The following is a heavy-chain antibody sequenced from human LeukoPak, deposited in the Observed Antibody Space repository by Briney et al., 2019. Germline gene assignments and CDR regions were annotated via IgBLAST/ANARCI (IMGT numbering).Heavy chain of an antibody. CDR1: RFTFISYA. CDR3: AKDQYQLLYET. J-gene: IGHJ5*02. CDR2: ISGSGCST. D-gene: IGHD2-2*02. Sequence: GGSLRLSCAASRFTFISYAMCWLRQAPAKGLEGVSAISGSGCSTYYADSVKGRFTISRDNSKNTPYLQMNSLRAEDTAVYYCAKDQYQLLYETWGQGTLVTVSS. V-gene: IGHV3-23*01.